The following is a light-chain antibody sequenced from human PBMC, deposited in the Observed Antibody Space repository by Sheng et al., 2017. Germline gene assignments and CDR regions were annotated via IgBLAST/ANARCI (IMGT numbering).Light chain of an antibody. J-gene: IGKJ4*01. CDR1: QSVSSSY. CDR3: QQYDKWPLP. V-gene: IGKV3-20*01. Sequence: EIVLTQSPGTLSLSPGERATLSCRASQSVSSSYLAWYQQKPGQAPRLLIYGASSRATGIPDRFSGSGSGTDFTLTISRLEPEDFAVYYCQQYDKWPLPFGGGTKVEIK. CDR2: GAS.